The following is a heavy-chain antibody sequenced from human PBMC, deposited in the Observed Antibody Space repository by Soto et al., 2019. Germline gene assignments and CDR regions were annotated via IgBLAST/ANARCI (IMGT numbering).Heavy chain of an antibody. CDR1: GGTFSSYA. Sequence: SVKVSCKASGGTFSSYAISWVRQAPGQGLEWMGGIIPIFGTANYAQKFQGRVTITADKSTRTAYMELSSLRTEDTAVYYCSGNYDILTLDVWGQGTTVTVSS. D-gene: IGHD3-9*01. J-gene: IGHJ6*02. V-gene: IGHV1-69*06. CDR3: SGNYDILTLDV. CDR2: IIPIFGTA.